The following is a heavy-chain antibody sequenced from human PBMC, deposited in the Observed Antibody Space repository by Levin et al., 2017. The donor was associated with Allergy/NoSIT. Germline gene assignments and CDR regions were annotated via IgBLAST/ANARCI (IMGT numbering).Heavy chain of an antibody. CDR2: INHSGST. J-gene: IGHJ6*02. CDR1: GGSFMSSY. CDR3: AGAFASAGTDSLYFYYYGVDV. D-gene: IGHD6-13*01. V-gene: IGHV4-34*01. Sequence: GSLRLSCDVYGGSFMSSYWSWIHQPPGKGLEWIGEINHSGSTKYNPSLKSRVTISVDTSERQISLRLSSVTAADTAVYYCAGAFASAGTDSLYFYYYGVDVWGQGTTVTVSS.